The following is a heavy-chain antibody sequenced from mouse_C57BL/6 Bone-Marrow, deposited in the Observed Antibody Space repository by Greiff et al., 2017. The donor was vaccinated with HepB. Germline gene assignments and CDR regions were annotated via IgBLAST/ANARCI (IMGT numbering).Heavy chain of an antibody. CDR1: EYEFPSHD. CDR2: INSDGGST. Sequence: EVMLVESGGGLVQPGESLKLSCEPNEYEFPSHDMSWVRKTPEKRLELVAAINSDGGSTYYPDTMERRFIISRDNTKKTLYRQMSSLRSEDTALYYCARYYSKLWYFDYWGQGTTLTVSS. D-gene: IGHD2-5*01. CDR3: ARYYSKLWYFDY. J-gene: IGHJ2*01. V-gene: IGHV5-2*01.